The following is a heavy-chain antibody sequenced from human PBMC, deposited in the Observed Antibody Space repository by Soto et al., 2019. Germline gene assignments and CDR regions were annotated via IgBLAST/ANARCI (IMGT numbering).Heavy chain of an antibody. D-gene: IGHD1-1*01. CDR3: AKEPISPYRDGQLYNWFDP. CDR1: GFTFSSYG. J-gene: IGHJ5*02. V-gene: IGHV3-30*18. Sequence: QVQLVESGGGVVQPGTSLRLSCVASGFTFSSYGMHWVRQAPGKGLEWLAVISYDGNIRYHADSVKGRFTISRDDSKNTLYLQMSSLRAEDTAIYYCAKEPISPYRDGQLYNWFDPWGQGTLVTVSS. CDR2: ISYDGNIR.